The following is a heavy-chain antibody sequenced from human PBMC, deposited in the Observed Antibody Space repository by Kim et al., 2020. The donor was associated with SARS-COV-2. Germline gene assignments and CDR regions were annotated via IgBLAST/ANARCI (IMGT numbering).Heavy chain of an antibody. J-gene: IGHJ4*02. Sequence: ASVKVSCKASGYTFTGYYMHWVRQAPGQGLEWMGWVNPNSGGTNYAQKFQGRVTMTRDTSISTAYMELSRLRSDDTAVYYCAKGNQWELLVFDYWGQGTLVTVSS. D-gene: IGHD1-26*01. CDR3: AKGNQWELLVFDY. CDR2: VNPNSGGT. CDR1: GYTFTGYY. V-gene: IGHV1-2*02.